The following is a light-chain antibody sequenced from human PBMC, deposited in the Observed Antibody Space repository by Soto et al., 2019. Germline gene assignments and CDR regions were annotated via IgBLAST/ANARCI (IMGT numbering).Light chain of an antibody. CDR3: LQSYTTPLT. CDR1: QNIRTS. Sequence: DIKMTQSPSSLSASVGDRVTITFLASQNIRTSLNWYQEKPGKAPKLLIYAASSSQSGVPSRLSGSGYGTDFTLTISSLQPEDFATYSCLQSYTTPLTVGGGTKVDI. J-gene: IGKJ4*01. V-gene: IGKV1-39*01. CDR2: AAS.